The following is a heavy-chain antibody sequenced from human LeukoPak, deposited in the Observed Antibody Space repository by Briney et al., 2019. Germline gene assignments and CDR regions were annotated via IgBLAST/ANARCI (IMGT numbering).Heavy chain of an antibody. J-gene: IGHJ6*02. D-gene: IGHD2-8*01. CDR3: ARGGVALSYYGMDV. CDR2: INPNSGGT. CDR1: GYTFTSYG. V-gene: IGHV1-2*02. Sequence: ASVKVSCKASGYTFTSYGISWVRQAPGQGLEWMGWINPNSGGTNYAQKFQGRVTMTRDTSISTAYMELSRLRCDDTAVYYCARGGVALSYYGMDVWGQGTTVTVSS.